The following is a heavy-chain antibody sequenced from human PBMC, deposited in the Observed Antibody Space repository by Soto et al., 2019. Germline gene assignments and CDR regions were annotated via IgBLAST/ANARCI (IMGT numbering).Heavy chain of an antibody. V-gene: IGHV3-53*04. CDR2: IYSGGDT. Sequence: EEQLVQSGGGLVQPGGSLRLSCAASGFIVRSNYMSWVRQAPGKGLEWVSVIYSGGDTYYTDSVKGRFTMSRHNSENTLYLQMNNLRPEDTAVYYCARALKPSTVTTLIPGAFDIWGQGALVTVSS. CDR3: ARALKPSTVTTLIPGAFDI. D-gene: IGHD4-17*01. CDR1: GFIVRSNY. J-gene: IGHJ3*02.